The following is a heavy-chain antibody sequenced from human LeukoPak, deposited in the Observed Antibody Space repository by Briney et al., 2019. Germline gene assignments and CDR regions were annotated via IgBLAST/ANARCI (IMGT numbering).Heavy chain of an antibody. CDR3: ARGSSFGF. D-gene: IGHD6-6*01. Sequence: SQTLSLTCAISGDSVSSNNVPWNWIRQSPSRGLEWLGRTYYRSKWYNDYALSVKGRITITPDTSKNQVSLQLNSVTPEDTAVYYCARGSSFGFWGQGTLVTVSS. CDR2: TYYRSKWYN. CDR1: GDSVSSNNVP. J-gene: IGHJ4*02. V-gene: IGHV6-1*01.